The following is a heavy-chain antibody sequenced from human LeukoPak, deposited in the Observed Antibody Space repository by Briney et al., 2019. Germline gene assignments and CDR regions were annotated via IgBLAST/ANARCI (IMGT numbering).Heavy chain of an antibody. J-gene: IGHJ1*01. CDR3: ARVSSGWYSEYFQH. V-gene: IGHV3-7*01. CDR2: IKQDGSEK. D-gene: IGHD6-19*01. Sequence: GGSLRLSCAASGFTFSSYWMSWVRQAPGKGLEWVANIKQDGSEKYYVDSVKGRFTISRDNAKNSLYLQMNSLRAEDTAVYYCARVSSGWYSEYFQHWGQGTLVTVSS. CDR1: GFTFSSYW.